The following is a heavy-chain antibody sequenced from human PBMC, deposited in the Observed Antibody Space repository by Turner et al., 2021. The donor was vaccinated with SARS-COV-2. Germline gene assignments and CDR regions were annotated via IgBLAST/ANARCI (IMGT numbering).Heavy chain of an antibody. CDR2: MYYSGNSGNT. CDR3: ARLGQGYSGYPYFDY. V-gene: IGHV4-39*01. Sequence: QLQLQESGSGLVKPSETLFLPCTVSGGSISSSSYHWGWIRPPPGKGLEWNGNMYYSGNSGNTYYNPSVKGRVAISVDTSKNQFSLKLISVTAADTAVYYCARLGQGYSGYPYFDYWGQGTLVTVSS. D-gene: IGHD5-12*01. CDR1: GGSISSSSYH. J-gene: IGHJ4*02.